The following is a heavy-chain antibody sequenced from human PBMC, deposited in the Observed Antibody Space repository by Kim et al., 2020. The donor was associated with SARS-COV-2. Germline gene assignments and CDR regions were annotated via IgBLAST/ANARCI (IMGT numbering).Heavy chain of an antibody. CDR1: EFTFSSHW. Sequence: GGSLRLSCAASEFTFSSHWIHWVRQAPGKGLVWVSHINRDGSSTTYADSVKGRFTISRDNAKKTVYLQMNSLRAEDTAVYYCARDRAYGMDVWGQGTTVTVSS. V-gene: IGHV3-74*01. J-gene: IGHJ6*02. CDR2: INRDGSST. CDR3: ARDRAYGMDV.